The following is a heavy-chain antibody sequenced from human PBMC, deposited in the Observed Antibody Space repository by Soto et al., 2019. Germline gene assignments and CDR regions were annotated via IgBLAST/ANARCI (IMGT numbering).Heavy chain of an antibody. CDR3: ARVSDTALNWFDP. J-gene: IGHJ5*02. CDR2: IYYSGST. D-gene: IGHD5-18*01. CDR1: GGSISSGGYY. V-gene: IGHV4-31*03. Sequence: TLSLTCTVSGGSISSGGYYWSWIRQHPGKGLEWIGYIYYSGSTYYNPSLKSRVTISVDTSKNQFSLKLSSVTAADTAVYYCARVSDTALNWFDPWGQGTLGTVSS.